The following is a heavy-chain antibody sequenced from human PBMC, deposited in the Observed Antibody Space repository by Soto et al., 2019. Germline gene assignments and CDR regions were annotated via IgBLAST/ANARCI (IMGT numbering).Heavy chain of an antibody. CDR3: ARGRYGDY. V-gene: IGHV1-18*01. J-gene: IGHJ4*01. CDR2: ISAHNGNT. CDR1: GYAFTTYG. D-gene: IGHD1-1*01. Sequence: QVHLVQSGAEVKKPGASVKVSCKGSGYAFTTYGITWVRQAPGQGLEWMGWISAHNGNTNYAQKLQGRVTVSRDTSTSTAYMALRSLRSDDTAVYYCARGRYGDYWGHGARVTVSS.